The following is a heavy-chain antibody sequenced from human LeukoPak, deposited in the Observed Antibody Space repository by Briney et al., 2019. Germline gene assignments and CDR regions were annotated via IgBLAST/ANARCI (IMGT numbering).Heavy chain of an antibody. CDR3: ARDHPLDIVVVPAAIAFDI. Sequence: SVKVSGKASGGTFSSYAISWVRQAPGQGLEWMGWIIPIFGTANYAQKFQGRVTITADESTSTAYMELSSLRSEDTAVYYCARDHPLDIVVVPAAIAFDIWGQGTMVTVSS. V-gene: IGHV1-69*13. CDR1: GGTFSSYA. J-gene: IGHJ3*02. D-gene: IGHD2-2*01. CDR2: IIPIFGTA.